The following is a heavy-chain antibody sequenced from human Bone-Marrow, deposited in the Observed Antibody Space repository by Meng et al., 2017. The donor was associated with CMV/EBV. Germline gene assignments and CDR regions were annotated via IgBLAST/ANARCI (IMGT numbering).Heavy chain of an antibody. J-gene: IGHJ4*02. CDR1: GYTFTGFY. Sequence: ASVKVSCKASGYTFTGFYIHWARQAPGQGLEWMGWINPNSGGTNYAQKFQGRVTMTRDTSISTAYMEVRRRRSEDTAVYYCARDLGYCSSTSCPGDFDYWGQGTLVTISS. CDR3: ARDLGYCSSTSCPGDFDY. D-gene: IGHD2-2*01. V-gene: IGHV1-2*02. CDR2: INPNSGGT.